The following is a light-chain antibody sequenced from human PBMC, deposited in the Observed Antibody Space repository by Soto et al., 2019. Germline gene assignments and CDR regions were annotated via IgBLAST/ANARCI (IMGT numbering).Light chain of an antibody. J-gene: IGKJ1*01. Sequence: EIVLTQSPGTLSLSPGERATLSCRASQSVSSSYLAWYQQKPGQAPRLLIYGASTRATGIPARFSGSGSGTDFTLTITRLEPEDFAMYYCQRYDSLRTFGQGTKVDIK. CDR1: QSVSSSY. V-gene: IGKV3-20*01. CDR2: GAS. CDR3: QRYDSLRT.